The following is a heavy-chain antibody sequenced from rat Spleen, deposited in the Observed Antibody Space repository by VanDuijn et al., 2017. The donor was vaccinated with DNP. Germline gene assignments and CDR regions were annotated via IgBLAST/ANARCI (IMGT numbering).Heavy chain of an antibody. CDR1: GFSFRNYD. Sequence: EVQLVESGGDLVQPGRSMKLSCAASGFSFRNYDMAWVRQAPKKGLEWVATIIYDGTRTYYRDSVKGRFTISRDNAKSTLYLQLDSLRSEDTATYYCTTGMYTTDLGYFDYWGQGVMVRVSS. D-gene: IGHD1-6*01. CDR2: IIYDGTRT. CDR3: TTGMYTTDLGYFDY. J-gene: IGHJ2*01. V-gene: IGHV5S10*01.